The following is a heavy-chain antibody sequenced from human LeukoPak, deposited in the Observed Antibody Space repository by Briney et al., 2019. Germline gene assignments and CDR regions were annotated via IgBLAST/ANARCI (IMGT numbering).Heavy chain of an antibody. CDR2: ISYDGSNK. V-gene: IGHV3-30*04. CDR1: GFTFSSYA. J-gene: IGHJ4*02. CDR3: ASLSLGHY. Sequence: PGRSLRLSCAASGFTFSSYAMHWVRQAPGKGLEWVAVISYDGSNKYYADSVKGRFTISRDNSKNTLYLQMNSLRAEDTAVYYCASLSLGHYWGQGTLVTVSS. D-gene: IGHD6-6*01.